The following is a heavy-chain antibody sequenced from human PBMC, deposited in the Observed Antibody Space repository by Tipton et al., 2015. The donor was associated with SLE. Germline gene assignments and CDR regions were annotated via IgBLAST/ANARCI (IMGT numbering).Heavy chain of an antibody. CDR2: IYCSGST. J-gene: IGHJ4*02. CDR3: AREPTAAAGKGYYFDY. D-gene: IGHD6-13*01. CDR1: GGSISSYY. V-gene: IGHV4-59*01. Sequence: TLSLTCTVSGGSISSYYWSWIRQPPGKGLEWIGYIYCSGSTNYNPSLKSRVTISVDTSKNQFSLKLSSVTAADTAVYYCAREPTAAAGKGYYFDYWGQGTLVTVSS.